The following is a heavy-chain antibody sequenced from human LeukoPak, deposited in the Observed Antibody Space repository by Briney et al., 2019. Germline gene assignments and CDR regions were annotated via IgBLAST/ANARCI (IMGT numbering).Heavy chain of an antibody. D-gene: IGHD5-12*01. V-gene: IGHV3-43*01. CDR1: GFTFKTYT. CDR3: VKERNSGWPNFDS. Sequence: GGSLRLSCAASGFTFKTYTMHWVRQSPGKGLEWVSLIRGKGDYSYYADSVRGRFTVSRDNRKNSLYLQMNSLKTEDTAFYYCVKERNSGWPNFDSWGQGTLVTVSS. CDR2: IRGKGDYS. J-gene: IGHJ5*01.